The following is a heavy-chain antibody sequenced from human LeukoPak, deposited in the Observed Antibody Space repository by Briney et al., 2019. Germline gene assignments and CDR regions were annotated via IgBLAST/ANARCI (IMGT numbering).Heavy chain of an antibody. Sequence: ASVKVSCKASGYTFTSYDINWVRQATGQGLEWMGWMNPNSGNTGYAQKFQGRVTITTDESTSTAYMELSSLRSEDTAVYYCARGYDSSGYHSAAIWGQGTMVTVSS. CDR3: ARGYDSSGYHSAAI. CDR2: MNPNSGNT. CDR1: GYTFTSYD. D-gene: IGHD3-22*01. V-gene: IGHV1-8*01. J-gene: IGHJ3*02.